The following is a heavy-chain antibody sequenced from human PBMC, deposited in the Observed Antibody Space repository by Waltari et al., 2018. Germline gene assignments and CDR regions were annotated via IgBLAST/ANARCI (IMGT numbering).Heavy chain of an antibody. CDR2: IIPKIGAS. D-gene: IGHD2-2*01. J-gene: IGHJ4*02. CDR1: GGTFGRFA. CDR3: ATDTSPPY. Sequence: QVQLVQSGAEVKKPGSSVKVSCKASGGTFGRFAISWVRQAAGEGLEWMGGIIPKIGASNYAPKFQGRVTITADDATRIAYLEVSSLRFEDTAVYFCATDTSPPYWGQGTLVIVSS. V-gene: IGHV1-69*01.